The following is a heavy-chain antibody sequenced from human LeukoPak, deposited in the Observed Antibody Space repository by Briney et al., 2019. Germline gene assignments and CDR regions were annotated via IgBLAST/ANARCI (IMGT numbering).Heavy chain of an antibody. CDR3: ARFGSSGDY. D-gene: IGHD6-6*01. Sequence: ASVKVSCKTSGYTFTDYFMHWVRQAPGQGLEWMGWINPNTGGTNYTQKFQGRVTMTRNTSINTAYMQLSRLRSDDTAVFYCARFGSSGDYWGQGALVTVSS. V-gene: IGHV1-2*02. J-gene: IGHJ4*02. CDR1: GYTFTDYF. CDR2: INPNTGGT.